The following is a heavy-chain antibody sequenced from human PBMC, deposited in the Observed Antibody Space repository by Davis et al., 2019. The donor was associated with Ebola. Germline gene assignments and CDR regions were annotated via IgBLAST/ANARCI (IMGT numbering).Heavy chain of an antibody. CDR3: AKGGPIAASGTKSIDS. J-gene: IGHJ4*02. CDR2: ISHGGGTI. CDR1: GFTFSNYA. Sequence: GGSLRPSCAASGFTFSNYAMTWVRQVPGKGLEWLSSISHGGGTIDYADSVKGRFTISRDNSINTLYLQMISLRVDDTALYYCAKGGPIAASGTKSIDSWGQGTLVTVSS. D-gene: IGHD6-13*01. V-gene: IGHV3-23*01.